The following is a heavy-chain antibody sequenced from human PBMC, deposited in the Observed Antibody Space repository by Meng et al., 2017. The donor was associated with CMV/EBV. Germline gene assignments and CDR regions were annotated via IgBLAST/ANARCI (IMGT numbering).Heavy chain of an antibody. CDR1: GFTFSSYG. CDR2: IRYDGSNK. Sequence: GESLKISCAASGFTFSSYGMHWVRQAPGKGLEWVAFIRYDGSNKYSADSVKGRFTISRDNSKNTLYLQMNSLRAEDTAVYYCAKEGSSDSSGWGWYYWGQGTLVTVSS. V-gene: IGHV3-30*02. CDR3: AKEGSSDSSGWGWYY. J-gene: IGHJ4*02. D-gene: IGHD6-19*01.